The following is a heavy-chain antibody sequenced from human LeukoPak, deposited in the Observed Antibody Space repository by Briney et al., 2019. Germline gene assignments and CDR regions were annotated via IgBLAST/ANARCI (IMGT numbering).Heavy chain of an antibody. CDR3: ARAGVVRGDAFDI. J-gene: IGHJ3*02. D-gene: IGHD3-10*01. Sequence: GRSLRLSCAASGFTISSNYMSWVRQAPGKGLEWVSVIYSGGSTYYADSVKGRFTISRDNSKNTLYLQMNSLRAEDTAVYYCARAGVVRGDAFDIWGQGTMVTVSS. CDR2: IYSGGST. CDR1: GFTISSNY. V-gene: IGHV3-53*01.